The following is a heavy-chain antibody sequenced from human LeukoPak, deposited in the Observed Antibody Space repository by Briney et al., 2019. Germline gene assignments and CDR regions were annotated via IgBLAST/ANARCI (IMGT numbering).Heavy chain of an antibody. D-gene: IGHD1-26*01. V-gene: IGHV3-53*01. CDR3: AREGSGSYPYFDY. CDR2: IYSGGST. Sequence: GGSLRLSCAASGFTVSSNYMSWVRQAPGRGLEWVSVIYSGGSTYYADSVKGRFTISRDNSKNTLYPQMNSLRAEDTAVYYCAREGSGSYPYFDYWGQGTLVTVSS. CDR1: GFTVSSNY. J-gene: IGHJ4*02.